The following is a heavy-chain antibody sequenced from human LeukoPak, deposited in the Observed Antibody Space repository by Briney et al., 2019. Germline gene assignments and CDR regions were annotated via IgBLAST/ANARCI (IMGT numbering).Heavy chain of an antibody. J-gene: IGHJ4*02. Sequence: PGGSLRLSCAASGFTFSSYAMSWVRQAPGKGLEWVSGISGSGGSTYYADSVKGRFTISRDNSKNTLYLQMNSLRAEDTAVYYCARIGFRDLLLPYFDYWGQGTLVTVSS. D-gene: IGHD2-15*01. V-gene: IGHV3-23*01. CDR2: ISGSGGST. CDR1: GFTFSSYA. CDR3: ARIGFRDLLLPYFDY.